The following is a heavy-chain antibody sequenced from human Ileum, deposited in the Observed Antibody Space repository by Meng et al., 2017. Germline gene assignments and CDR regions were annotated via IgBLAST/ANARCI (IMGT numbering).Heavy chain of an antibody. V-gene: IGHV3-30*03. CDR3: GRVRIDWYLDY. CDR2: TLPDENQN. CDR1: GFTFSSDR. Sequence: QVPLVVSGAGLFQPSSSLTLPCAVSGFTFSSDRKYGGRQAPATGIQWVAVTLPDENQNYYIDSVHGRLTISRDNSTNTLFLQMNSLRPEDKAVYYYGRVRIDWYLDYWGQGTLVTVSS. D-gene: IGHD3-9*01. J-gene: IGHJ4*02.